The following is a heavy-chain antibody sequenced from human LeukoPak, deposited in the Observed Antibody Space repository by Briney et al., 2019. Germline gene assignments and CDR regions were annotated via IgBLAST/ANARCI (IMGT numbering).Heavy chain of an antibody. Sequence: GGSLRLSCAASGLTVSSNYMSWVRQAPGKGLEWVSYISSSGSTIYHADSVKGRFNISRDNAKNSLYLQMNSLRAEDTAVYYCARGALRLDYWGQGTLVTVSS. CDR2: ISSSGSTI. CDR1: GLTVSSNY. V-gene: IGHV3-11*04. D-gene: IGHD4-17*01. CDR3: ARGALRLDY. J-gene: IGHJ4*02.